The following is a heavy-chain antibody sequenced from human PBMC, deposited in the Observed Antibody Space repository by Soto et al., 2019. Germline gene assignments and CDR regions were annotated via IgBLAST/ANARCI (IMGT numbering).Heavy chain of an antibody. Sequence: QVQLVESGGGVVQPGRSRRLSCAASGFTFMSYAMQWVRQAPGKGLEWVTVISHDGSVAYYSYSVKGRFTISRDNSKNALFLQMNSLRLENTAMYYCAKDLGIGEEHTRSDPWGQGTLVTVSS. J-gene: IGHJ5*02. CDR2: ISHDGSVA. D-gene: IGHD3-10*01. CDR3: AKDLGIGEEHTRSDP. CDR1: GFTFMSYA. V-gene: IGHV3-30*04.